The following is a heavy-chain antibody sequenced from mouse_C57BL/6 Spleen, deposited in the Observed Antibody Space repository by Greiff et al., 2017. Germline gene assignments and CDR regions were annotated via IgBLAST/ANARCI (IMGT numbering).Heavy chain of an antibody. Sequence: QVQLQQPGTELVKPGASVKLSCTASGYTFTSYWMHWVKQRPGQGLEWIGNINPSNGGTNYTEKFKSKATLTVDKSSSTAYMQLSSLTSEDSAVYYCANYYGSSPAWFAYWGQGTLVTVSA. V-gene: IGHV1-53*01. CDR3: ANYYGSSPAWFAY. J-gene: IGHJ3*01. CDR2: INPSNGGT. CDR1: GYTFTSYW. D-gene: IGHD1-1*01.